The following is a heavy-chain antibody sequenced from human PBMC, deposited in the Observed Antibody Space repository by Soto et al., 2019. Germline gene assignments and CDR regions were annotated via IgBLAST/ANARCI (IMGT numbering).Heavy chain of an antibody. CDR2: INPNSGNT. CDR3: ARIRERFGAYLYY. CDR1: GVTFTSYD. Sequence: ASVKVSCKASGVTFTSYDIHWVRQATGQGLEWMGWINPNSGNTGYAQKFQGRVTMTGNTSISTAYMELSSLRSEDTAIYYCARIRERFGAYLYYWGQGTLVTVSS. D-gene: IGHD3-10*01. J-gene: IGHJ4*02. V-gene: IGHV1-8*01.